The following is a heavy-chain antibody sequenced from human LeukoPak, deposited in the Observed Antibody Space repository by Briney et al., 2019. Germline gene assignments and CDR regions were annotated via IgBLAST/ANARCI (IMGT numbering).Heavy chain of an antibody. V-gene: IGHV3-49*04. CDR2: IRSKAYGGTT. CDR3: TRDLCSGGSCYHDYFDY. Sequence: GRSLRLSCTASGFTFGDYAMSWVRQAPGKGLEWVGFIRSKAYGGTTEYAAPVKGRFTISRDDSKSIAYLQMNSLKTEDTAVYYCTRDLCSGGSCYHDYFDYWGQGTLVTVSS. J-gene: IGHJ4*02. CDR1: GFTFGDYA. D-gene: IGHD2-15*01.